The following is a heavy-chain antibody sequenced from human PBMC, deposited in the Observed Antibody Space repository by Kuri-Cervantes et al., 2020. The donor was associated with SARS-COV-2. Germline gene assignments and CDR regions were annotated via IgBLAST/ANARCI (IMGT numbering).Heavy chain of an antibody. D-gene: IGHD3-3*01. V-gene: IGHV1-2*02. Sequence: ASVKVSCKASGYTFTGRYIYWVRQAPGQGLEWMGWINPNSGDTKYTQKFQGRVTMARDTSITTAYMELIGLRSDDTAVYYCARGYYGLDYWGQGSLGTVSS. CDR3: ARGYYGLDY. CDR1: GYTFTGRY. CDR2: INPNSGDT. J-gene: IGHJ4*02.